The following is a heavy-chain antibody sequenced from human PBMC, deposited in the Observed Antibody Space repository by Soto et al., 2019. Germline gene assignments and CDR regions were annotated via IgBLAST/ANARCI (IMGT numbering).Heavy chain of an antibody. J-gene: IGHJ5*02. CDR3: AKDPKCCTIGSHFLDKWFDT. CDR2: ISYDGSHQ. D-gene: IGHD2-8*01. V-gene: IGHV3-30*18. CDR1: GFTFSNYC. Sequence: PXGSLRLSCAASGFTFSNYCMDWVRQTPGKGLGWVAVISYDGSHQFYTDSVKGRFTISRDNSKNTLYLQMNSLKTEETAMYYCAKDPKCCTIGSHFLDKWFDTWGQGTLVTVSS.